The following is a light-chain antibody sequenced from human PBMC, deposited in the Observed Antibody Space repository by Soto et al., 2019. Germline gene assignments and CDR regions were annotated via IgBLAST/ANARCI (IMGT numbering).Light chain of an antibody. CDR2: GAS. CDR1: QSVGTK. J-gene: IGKJ1*01. CDR3: QQYSSWLWT. Sequence: IVITQSPANLSVSPGERANLSCRASQSVGTKLAWYQQTPGQAPRLLIYGASNRATGVPARISGSVSGTEFTLTIASLQSEDFAVYYCQQYSSWLWTFGQGTKVDIK. V-gene: IGKV3-15*01.